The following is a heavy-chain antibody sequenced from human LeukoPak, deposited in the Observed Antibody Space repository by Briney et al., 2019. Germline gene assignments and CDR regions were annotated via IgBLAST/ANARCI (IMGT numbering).Heavy chain of an antibody. Sequence: PGGSLRLSCAASGFTFSSYWMSWVRQAPGKGREWGANIKQDGGEKYYVDSVKGRFTISRDNAKNSLYLQMTSLRAEDTAVYYCARDEKYCSSTSCYNYYYYGMAVWGQGTPVTVSS. CDR3: ARDEKYCSSTSCYNYYYYGMAV. CDR2: IKQDGGEK. V-gene: IGHV3-7*01. CDR1: GFTFSSYW. D-gene: IGHD2-2*02. J-gene: IGHJ6*02.